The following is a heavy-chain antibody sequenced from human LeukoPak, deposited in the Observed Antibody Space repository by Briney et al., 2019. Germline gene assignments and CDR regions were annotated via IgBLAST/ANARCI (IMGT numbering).Heavy chain of an antibody. CDR1: GGSISSGSYY. CDR3: ARGETVWAGYYYYYMDV. J-gene: IGHJ6*03. D-gene: IGHD3-16*01. CDR2: IYTSGST. Sequence: SETLSLTCTVSGGSISSGSYYWSWIRQPAGKGLEWIGRIYTSGSTNYNPSLKSRVTISVVTSKNQFSLKLSSVTAADTAVYYCARGETVWAGYYYYYMDVWGKGTTVTVSS. V-gene: IGHV4-61*02.